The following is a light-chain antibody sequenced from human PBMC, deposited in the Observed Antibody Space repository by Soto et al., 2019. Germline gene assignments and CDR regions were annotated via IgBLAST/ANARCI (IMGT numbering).Light chain of an antibody. V-gene: IGLV2-14*01. CDR3: SSYTRSSTFVV. CDR2: DVN. J-gene: IGLJ2*01. CDR1: SSDVGGYNY. Sequence: QSALTQPASVSGSPGQSITISCTGTSSDVGGYNYVSWYQQHPGKAPKLMIYDVNNRPSGVSNRFSGSKSGNTASLTISGLQAEDEADYYCSSYTRSSTFVVFGEGTKLTV.